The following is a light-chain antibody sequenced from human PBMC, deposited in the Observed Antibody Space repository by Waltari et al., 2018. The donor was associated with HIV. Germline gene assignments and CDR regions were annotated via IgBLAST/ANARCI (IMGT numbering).Light chain of an antibody. V-gene: IGLV3-25*03. CDR3: QSADSGGTWYVV. J-gene: IGLJ2*01. CDR2: KDN. CDR1: ALAKQY. Sequence: SYELTQLPSVSVSPGQTARITCSGDALAKQYAYWYQQKPGQAPVLMISKDNERPSGTPERFSGSSSGTTVTLTISGVQAEDEADYYCQSADSGGTWYVVFGGGTKLTVL.